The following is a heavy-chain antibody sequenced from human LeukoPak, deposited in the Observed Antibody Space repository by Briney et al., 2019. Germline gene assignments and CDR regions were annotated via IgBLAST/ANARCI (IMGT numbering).Heavy chain of an antibody. J-gene: IGHJ3*02. CDR2: LDVSGTT. D-gene: IGHD2-15*01. CDR3: ARGGNSGGSLRSPFDI. V-gene: IGHV3-53*01. Sequence: GGSLRLSCAASGLTVSGNYMSWVRQPPGKGPEWVAVLDVSGTTYYADSVKGRFTISRDKSKNTLYLQINSLRAADTAVYYCARGGNSGGSLRSPFDIGGRGTMVTVSS. CDR1: GLTVSGNY.